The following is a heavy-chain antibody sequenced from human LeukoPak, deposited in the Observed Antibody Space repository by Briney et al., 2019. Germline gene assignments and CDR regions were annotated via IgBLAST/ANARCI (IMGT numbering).Heavy chain of an antibody. CDR1: GDSISSGSYY. Sequence: PSETLSLTCAVSGDSISSGSYYWSWIRQPAGKGLEWIGRIYTNGGTKYKPSLKSRVSISVDTSKNQFSLKLSYVTAADTAVYYCARRRVVVVAATVPSLKRYWYFDLWGRGTLVTVSS. CDR3: ARRRVVVVAATVPSLKRYWYFDL. CDR2: IYTNGGT. V-gene: IGHV4-61*02. J-gene: IGHJ2*01. D-gene: IGHD2-15*01.